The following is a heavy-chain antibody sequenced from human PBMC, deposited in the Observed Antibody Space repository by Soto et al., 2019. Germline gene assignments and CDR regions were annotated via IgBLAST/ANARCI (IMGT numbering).Heavy chain of an antibody. Sequence: QVQLVQSGAEVKKPGSSVKVSYKASGGTFSSYAISWVRQAPGQGLEWMGGIIPIFGTANYAQKFQGRVTITADESTSTAYMELSSLRSEDTAVYYCARWALRGSLLYYFDYWGQGTLVTVSS. V-gene: IGHV1-69*12. CDR2: IIPIFGTA. CDR3: ARWALRGSLLYYFDY. D-gene: IGHD2-15*01. CDR1: GGTFSSYA. J-gene: IGHJ4*02.